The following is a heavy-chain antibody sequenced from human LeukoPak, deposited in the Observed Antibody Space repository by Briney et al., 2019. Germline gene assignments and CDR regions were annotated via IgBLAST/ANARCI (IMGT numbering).Heavy chain of an antibody. Sequence: GGSLRLPCVASGCTFSSYLMQWVRPAPGRGLEWVANIKQDGNDKHYVDSVKGRFTISRDNAKDSLYLQMNTLRVEDTGVYYCGRGERGDYWGQGTLVTVSS. CDR2: IKQDGNDK. V-gene: IGHV3-7*05. CDR1: GCTFSSYL. J-gene: IGHJ4*02. CDR3: GRGERGDY.